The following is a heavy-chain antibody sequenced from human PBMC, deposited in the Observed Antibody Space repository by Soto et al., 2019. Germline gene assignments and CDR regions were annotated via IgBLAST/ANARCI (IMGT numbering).Heavy chain of an antibody. CDR2: ISSSSSTI. J-gene: IGHJ4*02. CDR3: AISAHSYCSSTSCYGALYVY. Sequence: EVQLVESGGGLVQPGGSLRLSCAASGFTFSSYSMNWVRQAPGKGLEWVSYISSSSSTIYYADSVKGRFTISRDNAKNSLYLQMNSLRAEDTAVYYCAISAHSYCSSTSCYGALYVYWGQGTLVTVSS. CDR1: GFTFSSYS. D-gene: IGHD2-2*01. V-gene: IGHV3-48*01.